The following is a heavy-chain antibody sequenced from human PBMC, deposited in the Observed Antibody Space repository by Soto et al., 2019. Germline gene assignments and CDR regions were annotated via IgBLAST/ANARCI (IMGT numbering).Heavy chain of an antibody. D-gene: IGHD4-17*01. CDR3: ARARVGIDYGDPGAFDI. Sequence: EVQLVETGGGLIQPGGSLRLSCAASGFTVSSNYMSWVRQAPGKGLEWVSVIYSGGSTYYADSAKGRFTISRDNSKNTLYLQMNSLRAEDTAVYYCARARVGIDYGDPGAFDIWGQGTMVTVSS. CDR2: IYSGGST. J-gene: IGHJ3*02. V-gene: IGHV3-53*02. CDR1: GFTVSSNY.